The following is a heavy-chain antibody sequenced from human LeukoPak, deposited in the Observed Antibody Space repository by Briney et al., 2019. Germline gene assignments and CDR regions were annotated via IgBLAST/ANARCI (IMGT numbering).Heavy chain of an antibody. Sequence: GGSLRLSCAASGFTFSSYAMSWVRQAPGKGLEWVSAISGSGGSTYYADSVKGRFTISRDNSKNTLYLQMNSLRAEDTAVYYCAKDTPQRSARGYYYSMDVWGKGTTVTVSS. V-gene: IGHV3-23*01. CDR1: GFTFSSYA. D-gene: IGHD6-25*01. J-gene: IGHJ6*03. CDR2: ISGSGGST. CDR3: AKDTPQRSARGYYYSMDV.